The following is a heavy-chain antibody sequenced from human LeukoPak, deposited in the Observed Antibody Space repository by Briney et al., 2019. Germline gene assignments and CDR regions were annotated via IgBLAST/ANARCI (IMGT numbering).Heavy chain of an antibody. V-gene: IGHV3-21*01. J-gene: IGHJ6*03. CDR1: GFTFSTYN. Sequence: GGSLRLSCAASGFTFSTYNMNWVRQAPGKGLEWVASITGSSTYIYYADSVKGRFTISRDNAKNSLYLQMNSLRDEDTAVYYCARDPYSGSYGGYYYYYMDVWGKGTTVTISS. D-gene: IGHD1-26*01. CDR3: ARDPYSGSYGGYYYYYMDV. CDR2: ITGSSTYI.